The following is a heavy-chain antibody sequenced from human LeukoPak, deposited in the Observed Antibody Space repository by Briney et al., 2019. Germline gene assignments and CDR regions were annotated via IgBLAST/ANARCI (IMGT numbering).Heavy chain of an antibody. CDR3: ARDQGPRPNWFDP. CDR1: GGSISSGGYY. V-gene: IGHV4-30-2*01. J-gene: IGHJ5*02. Sequence: SETLSLTCTVSGGSISSGGYYWSWIWQPPGKGLEWIGYIYHSGSTYYNPSLKSRVTISVDRSKNQFSLKLSSVTAADTAVYYCARDQGPRPNWFDPWGQGTLVTVSS. CDR2: IYHSGST.